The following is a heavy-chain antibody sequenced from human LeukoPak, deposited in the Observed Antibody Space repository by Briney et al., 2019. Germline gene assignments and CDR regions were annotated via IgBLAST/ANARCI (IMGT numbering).Heavy chain of an antibody. D-gene: IGHD4-17*01. Sequence: GGSLRLSCAASVFTFCSYSMSWVRQAPWKGLEWILSISSSSSYIHYPDSVKGRFTISRDNAKNSLYLQMSNLRAEDTAVYYCARDPYGDYYFDYWGQGTLVTVSS. CDR2: ISSSSSYI. J-gene: IGHJ4*02. CDR1: VFTFCSYS. V-gene: IGHV3-21*01. CDR3: ARDPYGDYYFDY.